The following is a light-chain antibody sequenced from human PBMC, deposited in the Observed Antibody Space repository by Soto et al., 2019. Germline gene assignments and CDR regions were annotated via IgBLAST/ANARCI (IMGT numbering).Light chain of an antibody. J-gene: IGKJ4*01. Sequence: DIVLTQSPVTLSLSPGEGATLSCRASQSVDSSYLAWYQQKPDQAPRLLIYGASSRATGIPARFSGSGSGTDFTLTISSLEPEDIAVYYCQQRSNWRVTFGGGTKVDI. CDR3: QQRSNWRVT. V-gene: IGKV3D-20*02. CDR1: QSVDSSY. CDR2: GAS.